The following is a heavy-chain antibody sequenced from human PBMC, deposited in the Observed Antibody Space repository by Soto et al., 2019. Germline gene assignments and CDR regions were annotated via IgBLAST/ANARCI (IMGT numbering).Heavy chain of an antibody. Sequence: QVQLQESGPGLVKPSETLSLTCTVSGGSISSYYWSWIRQPPGKGLEWIGYIYYSGSTNYNPSLKSRVTISVDTSKNQFSLKLSSVTAADTAVYYCAREDCSGGSCRLNGGYFQHWGQGTLVTVSS. V-gene: IGHV4-59*01. CDR1: GGSISSYY. CDR3: AREDCSGGSCRLNGGYFQH. J-gene: IGHJ1*01. CDR2: IYYSGST. D-gene: IGHD2-15*01.